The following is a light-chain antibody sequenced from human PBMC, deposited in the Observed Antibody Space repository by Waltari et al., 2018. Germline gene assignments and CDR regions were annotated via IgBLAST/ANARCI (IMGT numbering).Light chain of an antibody. Sequence: DTQLSQFPSTLAASVGHRVPITCRAREAINKGLAWYQQKPGKAPKVLIYDASTLQSGVPSRFSGSGSGTEFTLTIDSLQPDDFATYYCQQYNRFSPFGQGTNVEVK. CDR3: QQYNRFSP. CDR1: EAINKG. CDR2: DAS. J-gene: IGKJ1*01. V-gene: IGKV1-5*01.